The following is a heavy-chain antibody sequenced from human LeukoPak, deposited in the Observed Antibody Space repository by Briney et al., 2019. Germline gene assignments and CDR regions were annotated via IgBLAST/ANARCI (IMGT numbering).Heavy chain of an antibody. D-gene: IGHD3-22*01. CDR1: GGSISSSSYY. Sequence: SETLSLTCTVSGGSISSSSYYWGWIRQPPGKGLEWIGYTYHSGSTYYNPSLKSRVTISVDRSKNQFSLKLSSVTAADTAVYYCASYDSSATFDYWGQGTLVTVSS. J-gene: IGHJ4*02. V-gene: IGHV4-30-2*01. CDR2: TYHSGST. CDR3: ASYDSSATFDY.